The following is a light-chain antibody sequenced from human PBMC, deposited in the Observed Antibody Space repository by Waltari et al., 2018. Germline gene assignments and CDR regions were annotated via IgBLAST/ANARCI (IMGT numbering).Light chain of an antibody. CDR1: SSNIGRDN. J-gene: IGLJ1*01. CDR3: VAWDNSLNGYV. CDR2: KNK. Sequence: QSVLTQPPSASGTPGQRVTISCSGSSSNIGRDNVYWYQQLPGTAPKLLIYKNKQRPSGVPDRFSGSKSGTSASLASSGLQYEDEADYYCVAWDNSLNGYVFGTGTKVTVL. V-gene: IGLV1-44*01.